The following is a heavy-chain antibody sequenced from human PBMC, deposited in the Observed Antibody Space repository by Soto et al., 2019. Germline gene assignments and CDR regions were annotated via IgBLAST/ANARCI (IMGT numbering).Heavy chain of an antibody. CDR3: ARTSQYCISTSCYGGGDYYYYGMDV. D-gene: IGHD2-2*01. CDR2: IIPIFGTA. CDR1: GGTFSSYA. Sequence: SLKVSCKYSGGTFSSYAISWVRQAPGQGLEWMGGIIPIFGTANYAQKFQGRVTITADESTSTAYMELSSLRSEDTAVYYCARTSQYCISTSCYGGGDYYYYGMDVWG. V-gene: IGHV1-69*01. J-gene: IGHJ6*02.